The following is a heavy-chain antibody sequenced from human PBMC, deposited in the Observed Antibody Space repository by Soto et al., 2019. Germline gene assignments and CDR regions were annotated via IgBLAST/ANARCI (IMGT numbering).Heavy chain of an antibody. V-gene: IGHV1-18*01. CDR1: GYTFTNYA. J-gene: IGHJ5*02. CDR3: ARDVGWFDT. D-gene: IGHD1-26*01. Sequence: QIQLVQSGAEVKKPGASVKVSCKASGYTFTNYAISWVRQAPGQGLEWMGWISAYNGNTNYAQKLQGRVTMTTDTPTNTAHMERRSLRADDTAVEYCARDVGWFDTWGQGTLVTVSS. CDR2: ISAYNGNT.